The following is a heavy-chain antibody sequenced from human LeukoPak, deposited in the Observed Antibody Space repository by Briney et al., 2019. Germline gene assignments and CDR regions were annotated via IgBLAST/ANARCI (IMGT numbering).Heavy chain of an antibody. J-gene: IGHJ4*02. CDR3: ARGPAEMDTAMAYYFDY. V-gene: IGHV4-34*01. D-gene: IGHD5-18*01. Sequence: PSETLSLTCAVYGGSFSGYYWSWIRQPPGKGLEWIGEINHSGSTNYNPSLKSRVTISVDTSKNQFSLKLSSVTAADTAVYYCARGPAEMDTAMAYYFDYWGQGTLVTVSS. CDR2: INHSGST. CDR1: GGSFSGYY.